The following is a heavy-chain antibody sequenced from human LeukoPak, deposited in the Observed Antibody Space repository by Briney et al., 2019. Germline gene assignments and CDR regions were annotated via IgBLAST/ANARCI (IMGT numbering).Heavy chain of an antibody. V-gene: IGHV4-61*01. CDR2: IYYSGST. D-gene: IGHD2-2*01. CDR1: GGSVSSGSYY. CDR3: ARDKLVGYYYGMDV. J-gene: IGHJ6*02. Sequence: SETLSLTCTVSGGSVSSGSYYWSWIRQPPGTGLEWIGYIYYSGSTNYNPSLKSRVTISVDTSKNQFSLKLSSVTAADTAMYYCARDKLVGYYYGMDVWGQGTTVTVSS.